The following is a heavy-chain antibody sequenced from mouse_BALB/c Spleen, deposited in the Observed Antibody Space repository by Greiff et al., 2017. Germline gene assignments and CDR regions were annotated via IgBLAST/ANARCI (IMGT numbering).Heavy chain of an antibody. CDR3: ARHDYRYDGPAMDY. Sequence: VQLQESGPGLVKPSQSLSLTCTVTGYSITSDYAWNWIRQFPGNKLEWMGYISYSGSTSYNPSLKSRISITRDTSKNQFFLQLNSETTEDTATYYCARHDYRYDGPAMDYWGQGTSVTVSS. CDR1: GYSITSDYA. CDR2: ISYSGST. V-gene: IGHV3-2*02. J-gene: IGHJ4*01. D-gene: IGHD2-14*01.